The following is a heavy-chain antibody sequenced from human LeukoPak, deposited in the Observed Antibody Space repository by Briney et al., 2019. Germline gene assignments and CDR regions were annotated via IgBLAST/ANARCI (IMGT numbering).Heavy chain of an antibody. Sequence: GESLKISCKGSGYSFTNSWIGWVRQMPGKGLEWTGIIYPGDSDTRYSPSFQGQVTISADKSINTAYLQWSSLKASDTAMYYCARQDTITLVRGVSDWGQGTLVTVSS. V-gene: IGHV5-51*01. J-gene: IGHJ4*02. CDR2: IYPGDSDT. CDR1: GYSFTNSW. D-gene: IGHD3-10*01. CDR3: ARQDTITLVRGVSD.